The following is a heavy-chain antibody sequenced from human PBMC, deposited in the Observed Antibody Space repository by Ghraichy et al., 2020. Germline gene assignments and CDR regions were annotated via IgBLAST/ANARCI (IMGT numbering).Heavy chain of an antibody. CDR1: GYTFSSYD. CDR2: MNPNSRNT. D-gene: IGHD2-2*01. Sequence: ASVKVSCKASGYTFSSYDINWVRQATGQGLEWVGWMNPNSRNTDYAQRFQGRVTMTRNTSISTAYLELSSLRSEDTAVYYCARAGYCSSTSCYTFDYWGQGTLITVSS. J-gene: IGHJ4*02. V-gene: IGHV1-8*01. CDR3: ARAGYCSSTSCYTFDY.